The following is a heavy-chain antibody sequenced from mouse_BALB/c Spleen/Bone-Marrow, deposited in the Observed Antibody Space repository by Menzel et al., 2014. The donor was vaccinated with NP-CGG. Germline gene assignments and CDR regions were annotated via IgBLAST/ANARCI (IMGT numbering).Heavy chain of an antibody. J-gene: IGHJ4*01. D-gene: IGHD2-4*01. CDR2: ISYSGST. CDR3: ARRYYDYDFYAMDY. Sequence: EVQLVESGPGLVKPSQSLSLTCTVTGYSITSDYAWNWIRQFPGNKLEWMGYISYSGSTSYNPSLKSRISITRDTSKNQFFLQLNSVTTEDTATYYCARRYYDYDFYAMDYWGQGTSVTVSS. V-gene: IGHV3-2*02. CDR1: GYSITSDYA.